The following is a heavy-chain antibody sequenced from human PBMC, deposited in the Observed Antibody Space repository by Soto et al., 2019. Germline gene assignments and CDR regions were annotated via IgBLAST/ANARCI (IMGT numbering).Heavy chain of an antibody. V-gene: IGHV1-69*02. CDR1: GGTFRNYP. Sequence: QVRLVQSGTEVKKPGSSVKVSCKASGGTFRNYPINWVRQAPGQGLEWMGSIFPLTDIPDYAQNFQARLTISADKSTSTAYMELSSLTSDDTAIYFCARGPLVVLNYFESWGQGTLVTVSS. CDR3: ARGPLVVLNYFES. J-gene: IGHJ4*02. CDR2: IFPLTDIP.